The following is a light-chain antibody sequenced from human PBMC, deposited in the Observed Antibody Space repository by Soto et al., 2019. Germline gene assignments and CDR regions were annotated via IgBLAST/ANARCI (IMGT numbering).Light chain of an antibody. CDR2: GAS. V-gene: IGKV3-15*01. Sequence: EIVMTQSPATLFVSQGERATLSCRASQSVSSNLAWYQQKPGQAPRLLIYGASTRATGIPARFSGSGSGTEFTLTISSLQSEDFAVYYCQQYNNWPPWTFGQGTKVDIK. J-gene: IGKJ1*01. CDR1: QSVSSN. CDR3: QQYNNWPPWT.